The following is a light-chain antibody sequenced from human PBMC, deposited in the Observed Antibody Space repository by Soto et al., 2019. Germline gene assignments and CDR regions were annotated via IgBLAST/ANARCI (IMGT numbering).Light chain of an antibody. V-gene: IGKV3-20*01. J-gene: IGKJ1*01. Sequence: EIVLTQTPGTLSLSPGDRATLSCRASQSVNNKYLAWYQQKPGQAPRLLIYLGSTRASGIPDRFSGSGSGTDFTLTIRRLEPEDFAVYYCQQYDSSPRTFGQGIKVDFK. CDR2: LGS. CDR1: QSVNNKY. CDR3: QQYDSSPRT.